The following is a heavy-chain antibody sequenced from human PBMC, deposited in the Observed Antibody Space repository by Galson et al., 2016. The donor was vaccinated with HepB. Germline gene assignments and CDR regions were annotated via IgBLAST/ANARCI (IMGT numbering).Heavy chain of an antibody. CDR1: GYKFTSYW. D-gene: IGHD3-16*01. V-gene: IGHV5-51*01. CDR3: ASAGTMLGGVLVYRNALGV. J-gene: IGHJ6*02. Sequence: QSGAEVKKPGESLSISCKPSGYKFTSYWIAWVRQKPGKGLEWMGVIYPSDSNVRYSPSFQGQVTMSVDESIGAAYLQWSGLRTSDTAMYYCASAGTMLGGVLVYRNALGVGGQATTVTVSS. CDR2: IYPSDSNV.